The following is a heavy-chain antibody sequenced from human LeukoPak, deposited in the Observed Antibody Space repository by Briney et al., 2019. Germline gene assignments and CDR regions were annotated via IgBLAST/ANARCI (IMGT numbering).Heavy chain of an antibody. J-gene: IGHJ6*02. CDR3: ARRTAIAPIGYYYGMDV. Sequence: PSETLSLTCTVSGGSISSYYWSWIRQPPGKGLEWIGYIYYSGSTNYNPSLKSRVTISVDTSKNQFSLKLSSVTAADTAVYYCARRTAIAPIGYYYGMDVWGQGTTVTVSS. D-gene: IGHD5-18*01. V-gene: IGHV4-59*08. CDR1: GGSISSYY. CDR2: IYYSGST.